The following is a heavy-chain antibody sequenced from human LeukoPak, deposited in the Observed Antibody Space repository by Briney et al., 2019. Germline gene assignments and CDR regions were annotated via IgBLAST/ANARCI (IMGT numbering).Heavy chain of an antibody. Sequence: SETLSLTCAVYGGSFSGYYWSWIRQPPGKGLEWIGEINHSGSTNYNPSLKSRVTISVDTSKNQFSLKLSSVTAADTAVYYCARQAIQELPSLGYYGMDVWGQGTTVTVSS. D-gene: IGHD1-26*01. CDR2: INHSGST. V-gene: IGHV4-34*01. CDR3: ARQAIQELPSLGYYGMDV. CDR1: GGSFSGYY. J-gene: IGHJ6*02.